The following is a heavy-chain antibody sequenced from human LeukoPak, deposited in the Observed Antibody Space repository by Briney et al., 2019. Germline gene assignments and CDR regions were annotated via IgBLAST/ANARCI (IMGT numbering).Heavy chain of an antibody. Sequence: PSETLSLTCAVSGGSISTDNWWHWIRQSPGKGLEWIGEIYHNGDTHCNPSLKSRVTMSVDTSKNQFYLKVNYVTAADTATYYCAREVAAGSYRGFDYWGQGTLVTVSS. CDR1: GGSISTDNW. V-gene: IGHV4-4*02. CDR3: AREVAAGSYRGFDY. J-gene: IGHJ4*01. CDR2: IYHNGDT. D-gene: IGHD6-19*01.